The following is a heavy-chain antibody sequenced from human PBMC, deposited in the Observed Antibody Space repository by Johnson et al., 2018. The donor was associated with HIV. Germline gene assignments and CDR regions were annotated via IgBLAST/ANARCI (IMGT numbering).Heavy chain of an antibody. CDR1: GFTFDDYG. J-gene: IGHJ3*02. D-gene: IGHD6-13*01. CDR3: AKDMFYIAAARSGAFDI. CDR2: INWNGGSI. Sequence: VPLVESGGGVVRPGGSLRLSCSASGFTFDDYGMSWVRQAPGKGLAWVSGINWNGGSIGYADSVKGRFTISRDNAKNSLYLQMNSLRAEDTALYYCAKDMFYIAAARSGAFDIWGQGTMVTVSS. V-gene: IGHV3-20*04.